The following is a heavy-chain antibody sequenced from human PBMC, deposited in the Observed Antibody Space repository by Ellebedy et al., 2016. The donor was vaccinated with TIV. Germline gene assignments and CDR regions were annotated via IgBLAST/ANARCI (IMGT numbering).Heavy chain of an antibody. J-gene: IGHJ5*02. CDR3: ARTIAAADKATPRFDP. CDR2: MNPNSGNT. V-gene: IGHV1-8*01. Sequence: ASVKVSXKTSRYTFTSYDINWVRQATGQGLEWMGWMNPNSGNTGYAQKFQGRVTMTRNTSISTAYMELSSLRSEDTAVYYCARTIAAADKATPRFDPWGQGTLVTVSS. CDR1: RYTFTSYD. D-gene: IGHD6-13*01.